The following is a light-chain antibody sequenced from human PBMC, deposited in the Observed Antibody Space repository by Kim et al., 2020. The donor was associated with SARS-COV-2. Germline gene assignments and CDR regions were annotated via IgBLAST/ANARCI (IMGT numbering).Light chain of an antibody. J-gene: IGKJ5*01. CDR3: LQHSTYPIT. V-gene: IGKV1-17*01. Sequence: ASEGDRVTITCRASQDIRNDLGWYQQSPGRAPKRLIYGASSLQSGVPSRFSGSGSGTEFTLTISSVQPEDFATYFCLQHSTYPITFGQGTRLEIK. CDR1: QDIRND. CDR2: GAS.